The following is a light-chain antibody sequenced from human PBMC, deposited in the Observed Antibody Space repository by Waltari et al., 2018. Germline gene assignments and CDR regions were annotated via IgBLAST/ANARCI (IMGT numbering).Light chain of an antibody. CDR3: QQNSNWPRT. Sequence: ERVMTQSPATLSLSPGEIATLSCRASQSVSSSLAWYQQKPGQAPRLLIYGASSRATGIPDRFSGSGSGTEFTLTISSLEPEDVAVYYCQQNSNWPRTFGQGTKVEIK. V-gene: IGKV3D-15*01. J-gene: IGKJ1*01. CDR2: GAS. CDR1: QSVSSS.